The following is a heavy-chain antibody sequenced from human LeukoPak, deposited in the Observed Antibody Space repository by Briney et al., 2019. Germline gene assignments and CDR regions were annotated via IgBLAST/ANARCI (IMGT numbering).Heavy chain of an antibody. D-gene: IGHD1-26*01. V-gene: IGHV3-48*01. Sequence: GGSLRLSCAASGFTFSSYSMLWVRQAPGKGLEWVSYISSSSSTIYYADSVKGRFTISRDNAKNSLYLQMNTLRAEDTAVYYCARELRYSGSYYYAFDIWGQGTMVTVSS. CDR2: ISSSSSTI. CDR1: GFTFSSYS. J-gene: IGHJ3*02. CDR3: ARELRYSGSYYYAFDI.